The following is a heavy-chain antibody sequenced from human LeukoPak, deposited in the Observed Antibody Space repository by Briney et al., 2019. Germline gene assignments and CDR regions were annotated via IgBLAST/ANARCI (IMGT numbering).Heavy chain of an antibody. CDR3: ARARYYYNSSGYWYLDY. J-gene: IGHJ4*02. V-gene: IGHV1-69*13. D-gene: IGHD3-22*01. CDR2: IIPIFGTA. CDR1: VGTFNSYA. Sequence: GASVKVSYQASVGTFNSYAISWVRQAPGQGREGMGGIIPIFGTANYAQKFQGRVTITPDESTSTAYMELSSLRSEDPAVYYCARARYYYNSSGYWYLDYWGQGTLVTVSS.